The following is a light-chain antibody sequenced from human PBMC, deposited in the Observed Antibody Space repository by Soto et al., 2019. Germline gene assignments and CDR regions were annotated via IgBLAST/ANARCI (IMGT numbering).Light chain of an antibody. V-gene: IGKV3-20*01. CDR1: QSVSSNF. CDR2: GAS. Sequence: EIVLTQSPGTLSLSRGERVTLSCRASQSVSSNFLAWYQQKPGQAPRLLIYGASNRAAGIPDRFSGSGSGTDFTLTISRLAPEDFAVYYCHQYSSSPRTFGQGTKVDIK. J-gene: IGKJ1*01. CDR3: HQYSSSPRT.